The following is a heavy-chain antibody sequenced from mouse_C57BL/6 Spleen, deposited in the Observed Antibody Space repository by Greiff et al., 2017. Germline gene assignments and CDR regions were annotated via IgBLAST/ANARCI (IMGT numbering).Heavy chain of an antibody. CDR1: GFTFSSYT. J-gene: IGHJ2*01. CDR2: ISGGGGNT. D-gene: IGHD1-1*01. V-gene: IGHV5-9*01. CDR3: ARQDYGSSYGY. Sequence: EVQLVESGGGLVKPGGSLKLSCAASGFTFSSYTMSWVRQTPEKRLEWVATISGGGGNTYYPDSVKGRFTISRDNAKNTLYLQMSSLRSEDTALYYCARQDYGSSYGYWGQGTTLTVSS.